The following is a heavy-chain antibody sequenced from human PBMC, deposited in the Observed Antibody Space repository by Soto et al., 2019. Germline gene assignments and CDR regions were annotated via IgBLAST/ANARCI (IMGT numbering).Heavy chain of an antibody. CDR1: GYTFANYG. CDR2: ISAYNGNS. CDR3: SRDGSAYQPGSNWFDP. V-gene: IGHV1-18*01. D-gene: IGHD3-10*01. J-gene: IGHJ5*02. Sequence: QVQLVQSGGEVKKPGASVKVSCKASGYTFANYGINWVRQAPGQGLAWLGWISAYNGNSKYAQKLQDRVTMTTDTSTNTAHIELRSLRSDDTAVYYWSRDGSAYQPGSNWFDPWGQGTLVTGSS.